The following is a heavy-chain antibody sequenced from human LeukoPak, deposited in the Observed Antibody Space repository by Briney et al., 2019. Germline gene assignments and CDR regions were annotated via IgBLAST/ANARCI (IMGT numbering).Heavy chain of an antibody. V-gene: IGHV3-30*09. D-gene: IGHD3-22*01. CDR3: ARDYYDSSGYYYAFGY. J-gene: IGHJ4*02. CDR1: GFTFSSYA. Sequence: SGGSLRLLCGASGFTFSSYAMQWVRQAPGKGREGGADISYNRYTKYYADSVTGPFAISRNKSNITLYLQMNSLTAEDTAVYYCARDYYDSSGYYYAFGYWGQGTLVTVSS. CDR2: ISYNRYTK.